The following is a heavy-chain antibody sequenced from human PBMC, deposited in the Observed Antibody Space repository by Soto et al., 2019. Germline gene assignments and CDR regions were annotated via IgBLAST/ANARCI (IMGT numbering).Heavy chain of an antibody. Sequence: VGSLRLSCAASGFTFSSYGMHCVRHSPGKWLEWVAVISYDGSNKYYADSVKGRFTISRDNSKNTLYLQMTSLRAEDTAVYYCARDLVGDNDYFDYWGQGTLVTVSS. J-gene: IGHJ4*02. CDR2: ISYDGSNK. V-gene: IGHV3-30*03. D-gene: IGHD1-26*01. CDR1: GFTFSSYG. CDR3: ARDLVGDNDYFDY.